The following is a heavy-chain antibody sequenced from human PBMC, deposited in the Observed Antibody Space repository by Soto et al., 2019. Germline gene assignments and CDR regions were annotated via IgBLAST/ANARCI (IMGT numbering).Heavy chain of an antibody. CDR1: GGSISSYY. CDR2: IYYSGST. Sequence: SETLSLTCTVSGGSISSYYWSWIRQPPGKGLEWIGYIYYSGSTNYNPSLKSRVTISVDTSKNQFSLKLSSVTAADTAVYYCARVNIVVVPAAIYYYYYYMDVWGKGTTVTVSS. V-gene: IGHV4-59*01. CDR3: ARVNIVVVPAAIYYYYYYMDV. D-gene: IGHD2-2*02. J-gene: IGHJ6*03.